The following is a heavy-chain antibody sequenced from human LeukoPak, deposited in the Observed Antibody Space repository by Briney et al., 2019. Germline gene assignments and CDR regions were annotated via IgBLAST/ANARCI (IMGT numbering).Heavy chain of an antibody. V-gene: IGHV4-59*08. CDR3: ARAGTNLGDYDY. D-gene: IGHD4-17*01. CDR1: GGSFSSYY. Sequence: PSETLSLTCAVYGGSFSSYYWSWIRQPPGKGLEWIGYIYYSGSTNYNPSLKSRVTTSVDTSKNEFSLNLSSVTAADTAVYYCARAGTNLGDYDYWGQGTLVTVSS. J-gene: IGHJ4*02. CDR2: IYYSGST.